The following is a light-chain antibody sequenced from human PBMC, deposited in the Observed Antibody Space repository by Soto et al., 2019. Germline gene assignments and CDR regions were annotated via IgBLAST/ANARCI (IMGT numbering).Light chain of an antibody. J-gene: IGKJ1*01. V-gene: IGKV3-20*01. CDR3: QQYAGSPRT. CDR1: QSVSHA. Sequence: EVVLTQSPATLSLSPGDRATLSCRASQSVSHALAWYQQKPGQAPRLLIHDASSRATGIPARFSGSGSETDFTLTINRVEPEDFAVYFCQQYAGSPRTFGQGTKVDIK. CDR2: DAS.